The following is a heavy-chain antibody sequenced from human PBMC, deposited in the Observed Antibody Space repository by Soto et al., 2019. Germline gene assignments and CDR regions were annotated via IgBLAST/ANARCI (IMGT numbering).Heavy chain of an antibody. Sequence: GGSLRLSCAASGFTFDDYAMHWVRQAPGKDLEWVSGISWNSGSIGYADSVKGRFTISRDNAKNSLYLQMNSLRAEDTALYYCAKGRYSSSSGWYFDLWGRGTLVTVSS. CDR2: ISWNSGSI. CDR3: AKGRYSSSSGWYFDL. J-gene: IGHJ2*01. CDR1: GFTFDDYA. V-gene: IGHV3-9*01. D-gene: IGHD6-6*01.